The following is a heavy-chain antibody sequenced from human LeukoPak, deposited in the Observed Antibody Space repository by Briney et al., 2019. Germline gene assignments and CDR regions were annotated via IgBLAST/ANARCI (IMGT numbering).Heavy chain of an antibody. CDR1: GGSISSGGYS. D-gene: IGHD6-19*01. Sequence: SQTLSLTCAVSGGSISSGGYSWSWIRQPPGKGLEWFGYIYHSGSTYNNPSIKSRVSISVDRSKNQFSLKLSSVTAAETAVYYCDRAGGWYGDAFDIWGQGTMVTVSS. V-gene: IGHV4-30-2*01. CDR2: IYHSGST. CDR3: DRAGGWYGDAFDI. J-gene: IGHJ3*02.